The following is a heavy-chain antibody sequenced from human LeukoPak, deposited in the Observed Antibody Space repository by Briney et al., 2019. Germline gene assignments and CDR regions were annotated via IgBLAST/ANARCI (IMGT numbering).Heavy chain of an antibody. J-gene: IGHJ6*03. CDR1: GFTFSNAW. V-gene: IGHV3-15*01. CDR2: IRSNTDGGTI. CDR3: AKAQGYYYYMDV. Sequence: GGSLRLSCAASGFTFSNAWMNWVRQAPGKGLEWVGRIRSNTDGGTIDYAAPVKGRFTMSRDDSKSTLYLQMNSLRAEDTAVYYCAKAQGYYYYMDVWGKGTTVTVSS.